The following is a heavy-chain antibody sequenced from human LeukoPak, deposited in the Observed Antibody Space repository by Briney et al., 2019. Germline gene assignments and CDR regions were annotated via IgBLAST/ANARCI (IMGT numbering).Heavy chain of an antibody. J-gene: IGHJ4*02. CDR1: GFTFSSYW. CDR3: ARRIVGPTSGGDY. D-gene: IGHD1-26*01. CDR2: IKQDGSEK. V-gene: IGHV3-7*01. Sequence: GGSLRLSCAASGFTFSSYWMSWVRQAPGKGLELVANIKQDGSEKYYVDSVQGRFTISRDNAKNSLHLQMNSLRVEDTAVYYCARRIVGPTSGGDYWGQGTPVTVSS.